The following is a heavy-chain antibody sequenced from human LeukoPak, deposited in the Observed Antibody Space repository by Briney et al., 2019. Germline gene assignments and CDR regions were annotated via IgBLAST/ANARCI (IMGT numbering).Heavy chain of an antibody. J-gene: IGHJ4*02. V-gene: IGHV1-46*01. CDR3: ARVHDFWSGFFDY. CDR2: INPLGGST. Sequence: ASVKVSCKASGYTXTTYYMHWVRQAPGQGLDWMGIINPLGGSTTYAHKFQDRLTMTRDTPTSTVYMELSSLRSEDTAVYYCARVHDFWSGFFDYWGQGTLVTVSS. D-gene: IGHD3-3*01. CDR1: GYTXTTYY.